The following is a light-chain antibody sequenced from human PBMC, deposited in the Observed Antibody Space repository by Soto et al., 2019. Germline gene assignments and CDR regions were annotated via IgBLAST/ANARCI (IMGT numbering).Light chain of an antibody. CDR3: QQYVNYPLT. V-gene: IGKV1-16*02. J-gene: IGKJ4*01. CDR1: QDIRSY. CDR2: AAS. Sequence: DIQMTQSPSSLSASVGDRVTITCRASQDIRSYLAWFQLKPGKDPKSLIYAASSLQSGVPSKFSGSFSGTDFTLTIGSLQPEDFATYYCQQYVNYPLTFGGGTKVEMK.